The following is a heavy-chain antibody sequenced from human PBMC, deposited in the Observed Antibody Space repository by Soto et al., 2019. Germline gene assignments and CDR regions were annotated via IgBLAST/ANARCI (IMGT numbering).Heavy chain of an antibody. CDR2: IDYNGVT. J-gene: IGHJ4*02. V-gene: IGHV4-39*01. D-gene: IGHD2-15*01. CDR3: GKVLVGATGHTDSDS. Sequence: QVQLQESGPGLVKPSETLSLTCTVSGGSIYRSGYYWGWIRQPPGRGPEWIGNIDYNGVTYSNPSLKSRVTISRDTSKNQFSLKLTSVTAADTALYYCGKVLVGATGHTDSDSWGPGTLVAVSS. CDR1: GGSIYRSGYY.